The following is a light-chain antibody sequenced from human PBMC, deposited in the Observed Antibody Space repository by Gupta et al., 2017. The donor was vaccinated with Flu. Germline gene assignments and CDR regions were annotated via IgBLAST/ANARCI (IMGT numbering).Light chain of an antibody. Sequence: DIQITPSPSSLSASVGDRLTITCRASQGIRNYLAWYQQKPGKAPKLLIYGASTLQSGVPSRFSGSGSGTAFTLTIISRQPEDVATYYCQKDNSDPLLFGHGTKVDIK. V-gene: IGKV1-27*01. CDR2: GAS. CDR3: QKDNSDPLL. CDR1: QGIRNY. J-gene: IGKJ3*01.